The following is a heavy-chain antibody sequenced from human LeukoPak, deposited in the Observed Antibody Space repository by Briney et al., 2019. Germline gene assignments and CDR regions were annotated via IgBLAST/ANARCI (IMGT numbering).Heavy chain of an antibody. Sequence: PSETLSLTCAVSGGSISSGGYSWSWIRQPPGKGLEWIGYIYHSGSTNYNPSLKSRVTISVDRSKNQFSLKLSSVTAADTAVYYCARDRSGGYYDSSGYYYRGSYFDYWGQGTLVTVSS. CDR1: GGSISSGGYS. D-gene: IGHD3-22*01. CDR2: IYHSGST. J-gene: IGHJ4*02. CDR3: ARDRSGGYYDSSGYYYRGSYFDY. V-gene: IGHV4-30-2*01.